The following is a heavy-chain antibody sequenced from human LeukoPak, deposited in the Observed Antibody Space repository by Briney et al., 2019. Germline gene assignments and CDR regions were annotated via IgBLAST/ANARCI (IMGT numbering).Heavy chain of an antibody. V-gene: IGHV4-34*01. J-gene: IGHJ4*02. D-gene: IGHD5-24*01. CDR3: ARYPVEMATIDY. CDR2: INHSGST. Sequence: SETLSLTCAVCGGSFSGYYWSWIRQPPGKGLEWIGEINHSGSTNYNPSLKSRVTISVDTSKNQFSLKLSSVTAADTAVYYCARYPVEMATIDYWGQGTLVTVSS. CDR1: GGSFSGYY.